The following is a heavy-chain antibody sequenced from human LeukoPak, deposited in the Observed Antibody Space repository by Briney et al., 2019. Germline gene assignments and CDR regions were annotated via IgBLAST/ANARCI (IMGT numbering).Heavy chain of an antibody. D-gene: IGHD1-26*01. J-gene: IGHJ4*02. CDR3: ARATYSGFFDY. Sequence: SETLSLTCTVSGGSISNYYWSWIRQPPGGGLEWIGYIYYSGSTNYNPSLESRVTILVDTSKNQFSLKLSSVTAADTAVYCCARATYSGFFDYWGQGTLVTVSS. CDR1: GGSISNYY. CDR2: IYYSGST. V-gene: IGHV4-59*01.